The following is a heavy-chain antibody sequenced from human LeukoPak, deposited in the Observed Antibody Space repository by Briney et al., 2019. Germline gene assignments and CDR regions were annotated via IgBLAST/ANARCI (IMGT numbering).Heavy chain of an antibody. J-gene: IGHJ3*02. CDR3: ARVGFPYSSGWSYI. V-gene: IGHV1-8*01. Sequence: ASVKVSCKASGYTFTSYDINWVRQATGQGLEWMGWMNPNSGNTGYAQKFQGRVTMTKNTSISTAYMELSSLRSEDTAVYYCARVGFPYSSGWSYIWGQGTMVTVSS. CDR2: MNPNSGNT. CDR1: GYTFTSYD. D-gene: IGHD6-19*01.